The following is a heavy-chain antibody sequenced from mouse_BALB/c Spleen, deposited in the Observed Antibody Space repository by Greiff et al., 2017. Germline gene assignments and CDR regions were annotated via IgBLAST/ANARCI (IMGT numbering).Heavy chain of an antibody. CDR3: YSGAMDY. D-gene: IGHD2-3*01. V-gene: IGHV14-3*02. Sequence: EVQLQQSGAELVKPGASVKLSCTASGFNIKDTYMHWVKQRPEQGLEWIGRIDPANGNTKYDPKFQGKATITADTSSNTAYLQLSSLTSEDTAVYYGYSGAMDYWGQGTSVTVSS. J-gene: IGHJ4*01. CDR1: GFNIKDTY. CDR2: IDPANGNT.